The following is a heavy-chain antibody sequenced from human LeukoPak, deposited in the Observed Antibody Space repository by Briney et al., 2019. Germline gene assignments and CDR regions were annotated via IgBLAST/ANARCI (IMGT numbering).Heavy chain of an antibody. J-gene: IGHJ6*03. Sequence: SETLSLTCTVSGGSISSYYWSWIRQPPGKGLEWIGYIYYSGRTNYNPSLKSRVTISVDTSKNQFSLKLSPVTAADTAVYYCARGSYYDFWSGYYSSVGKRDYYYYMDVWGKGTTVTVSS. CDR2: IYYSGRT. V-gene: IGHV4-59*01. CDR1: GGSISSYY. D-gene: IGHD3-3*01. CDR3: ARGSYYDFWSGYYSSVGKRDYYYYMDV.